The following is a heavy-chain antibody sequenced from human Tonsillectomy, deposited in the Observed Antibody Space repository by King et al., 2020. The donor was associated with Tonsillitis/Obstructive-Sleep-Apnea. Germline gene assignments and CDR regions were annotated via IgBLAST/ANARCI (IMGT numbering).Heavy chain of an antibody. CDR2: IHYSGST. CDR1: GGSISSGDYY. V-gene: IGHV4-31*03. J-gene: IGHJ6*03. CDR3: ARKRPTIAARPDYFYYMDV. Sequence: VQLQESGPGLMKPSQTLSLTCTVSGGSISSGDYYWSWIRQHPGKGLEWIGYIHYSGSTYYNPSLKSRVTISVDTSKNQFSLKLSSVTAADTAVYYCARKRPTIAARPDYFYYMDVWGKGTTVTVSS. D-gene: IGHD6-6*01.